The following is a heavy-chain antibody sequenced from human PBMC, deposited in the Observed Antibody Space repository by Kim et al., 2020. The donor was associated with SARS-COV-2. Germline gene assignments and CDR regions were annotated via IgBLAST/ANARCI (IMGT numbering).Heavy chain of an antibody. V-gene: IGHV4-61*01. CDR2: TYYSGTN. CDR1: GGSVSSGSYY. Sequence: SETLSLTCTVSGGSVSSGSYYWSWLRQPPGKGLEWIGFTYYSGTNNYNSTLKCRITITEATTKHQFSLKMCAVTAADTAVYCRGRVGGRLCLRFACGG. CDR3: GRVGGRLCLRFAC. D-gene: IGHD3-16*01. J-gene: IGHJ6*01.